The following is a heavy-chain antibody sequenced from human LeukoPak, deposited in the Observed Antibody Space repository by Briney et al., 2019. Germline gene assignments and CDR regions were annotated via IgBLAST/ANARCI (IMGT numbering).Heavy chain of an antibody. D-gene: IGHD5-24*01. CDR2: ISAYNGNT. CDR1: GYTFTNFG. CDR3: ARGLESWLQFPLSD. Sequence: ASVKVSCKASGYTFTNFGISWVRQAPGQGLEWMGWISAYNGNTNYVQKFQGRVSMTTDTSTTTAYMELRSLRSDDTAVYYCARGLESWLQFPLSDWGQGTLVTVSS. V-gene: IGHV1-18*01. J-gene: IGHJ4*02.